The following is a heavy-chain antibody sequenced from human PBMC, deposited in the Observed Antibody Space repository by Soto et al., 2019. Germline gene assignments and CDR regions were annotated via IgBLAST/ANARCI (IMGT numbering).Heavy chain of an antibody. V-gene: IGHV1-2*02. J-gene: IGHJ4*02. CDR2: INPNSGGT. CDR1: GYTFTSYD. D-gene: IGHD6-25*01. CDR3: ACFGWCGYSSGGSRDSYDY. Sequence: APVKVSCTAAGYTFTSYDIYWVRQAPGQGHEWMGWINPNSGGTNYAQKFQGRVTMTRDTSISTAYMELSRLRSDDTAVYYCACFGWCGYSSGGSRDSYDYWGQRSLVRVYS.